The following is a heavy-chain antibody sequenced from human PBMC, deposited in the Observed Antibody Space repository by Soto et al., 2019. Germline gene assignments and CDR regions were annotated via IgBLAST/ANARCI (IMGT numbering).Heavy chain of an antibody. CDR2: IYYSGST. J-gene: IGHJ3*02. CDR1: GGSISSGGYY. V-gene: IGHV4-31*03. CDR3: ASYCSGGSCYSGTPHDAFDI. D-gene: IGHD2-15*01. Sequence: QVQLQESGPGLVKPSQTLSLTCTVSGGSISSGGYYWSWIRQHPGKGLEWIGYIYYSGSTYYNPSLKRRVTISVDTSKNQFSLKLSSVTAADTAVYYCASYCSGGSCYSGTPHDAFDIWGQGTMVTVSS.